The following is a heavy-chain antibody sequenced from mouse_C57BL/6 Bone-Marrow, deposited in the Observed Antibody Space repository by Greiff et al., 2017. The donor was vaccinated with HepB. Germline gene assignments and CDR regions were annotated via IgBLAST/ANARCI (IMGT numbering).Heavy chain of an antibody. CDR1: GFNIKDYY. D-gene: IGHD1-1*01. J-gene: IGHJ2*01. CDR2: IDPEDGET. CDR3: AYYYYGSSLYYFDY. V-gene: IGHV14-2*01. Sequence: VQLQQSGAELVKPGASVKLSCTASGFNIKDYYMHWVKQRTEQGLEWIGRIDPEDGETKYAPKFQGKATITADTSSTTAYLPLSSLTSEDTAVYYCAYYYYGSSLYYFDYWGQGTTLTVSS.